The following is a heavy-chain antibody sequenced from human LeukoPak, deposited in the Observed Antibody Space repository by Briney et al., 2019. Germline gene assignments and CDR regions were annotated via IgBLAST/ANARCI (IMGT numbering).Heavy chain of an antibody. CDR2: AYYGSKWYN. V-gene: IGHV6-1*01. CDR3: ARAPSRLAYFDY. J-gene: IGHJ4*02. D-gene: IGHD6-25*01. CDR1: GDIVSSNSAT. Sequence: SQTLSLTCAISGDIVSSNSATWNWIRQSPSRGLEWLGRAYYGSKWYNDYAVSVKGRITINPDTSRNQFSLHLNSVTPEDTAVYYCARAPSRLAYFDYWGQGTLVIVSS.